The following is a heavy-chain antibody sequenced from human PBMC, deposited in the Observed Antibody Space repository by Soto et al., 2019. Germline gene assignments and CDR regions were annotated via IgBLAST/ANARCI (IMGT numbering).Heavy chain of an antibody. D-gene: IGHD1-26*01. Sequence: LRETLSLTCTVSVGSISSSNWWNWVRQSPGKGLEWIGEAHHSGRTNYNPSLKSRVTISVDKSKNHFSLKLSSVTAADTAVYYCARSEATGLDYWGQGTLVTVSS. CDR1: VGSISSSNW. CDR2: AHHSGRT. V-gene: IGHV4-4*02. CDR3: ARSEATGLDY. J-gene: IGHJ4*02.